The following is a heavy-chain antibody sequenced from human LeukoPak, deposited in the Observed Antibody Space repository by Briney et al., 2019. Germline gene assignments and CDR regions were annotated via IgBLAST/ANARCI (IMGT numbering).Heavy chain of an antibody. Sequence: QPGRSLRLSCAASGFTLEVYSMHWVRHAPGEGLEWVSSINWNNDKIAYPDSVKGRFTISRDNARSSLYLKMNSLRPEETALYYCTKDLFERLTPYTAFDTWGQGTMVSVSS. V-gene: IGHV3-9*01. CDR2: INWNNDKI. J-gene: IGHJ3*02. D-gene: IGHD3-9*01. CDR3: TKDLFERLTPYTAFDT. CDR1: GFTLEVYS.